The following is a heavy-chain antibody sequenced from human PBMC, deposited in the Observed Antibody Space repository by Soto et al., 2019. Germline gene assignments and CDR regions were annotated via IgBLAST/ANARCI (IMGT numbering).Heavy chain of an antibody. CDR1: GGSISSGDYY. Sequence: QVQLQQSGPGLVKPSQTLSLTCTVSGGSISSGDYYWNWIRQHPEKGLEWIGGIHHRGNTYYSPSLESRISISIDTSKNQFSLRLSSVTAADTAVYYCAREGGSYDSGGFLIRGAFDVWGQGTTVTVSP. J-gene: IGHJ3*01. D-gene: IGHD3-22*01. CDR3: AREGGSYDSGGFLIRGAFDV. CDR2: IHHRGNT. V-gene: IGHV4-31*03.